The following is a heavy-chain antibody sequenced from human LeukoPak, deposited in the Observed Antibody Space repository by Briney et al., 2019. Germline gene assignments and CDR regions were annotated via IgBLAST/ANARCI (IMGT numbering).Heavy chain of an antibody. CDR3: ASDTVVADGFFHS. D-gene: IGHD6-19*01. Sequence: SETLSLTCTVSGHSISSGYYWGWVRQPPGKGLEWIGSLFYTGSPYYNPSLTSRITTSIDTSKNQFSLKLSSVTAADTAVYFCASDTVVADGFFHSWGQGTLVTVSA. CDR2: LFYTGSP. V-gene: IGHV4-38-2*02. J-gene: IGHJ5*02. CDR1: GHSISSGYY.